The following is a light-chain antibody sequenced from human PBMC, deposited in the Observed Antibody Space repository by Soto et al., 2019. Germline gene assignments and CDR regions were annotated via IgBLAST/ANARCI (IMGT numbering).Light chain of an antibody. Sequence: QSVLTQPRSVSGSPGQSVTISCTGTSSDFGGYNYVSWYQQHPGKAPKLMIYDVSKRPSGVPDRFSGSKSGNTASLTISGLQAEDEADYYCCSYAGSYTFHVFGTGTKVPS. CDR2: DVS. CDR1: SSDFGGYNY. V-gene: IGLV2-11*01. J-gene: IGLJ1*01. CDR3: CSYAGSYTFHV.